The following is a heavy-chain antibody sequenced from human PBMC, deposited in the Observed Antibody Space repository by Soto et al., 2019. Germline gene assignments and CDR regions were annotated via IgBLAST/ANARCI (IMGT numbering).Heavy chain of an antibody. Sequence: PGGSLRLSCAASGFPFSSYWMSWVRQAPGKGLEWVANIKQDGSEKYYVDSVKGRFTISRDNAKNSLYLQMNSLRAEDTAVYYCARGGGSYYVWGQGTLVTVSS. CDR1: GFPFSSYW. CDR3: ARGGGSYYV. V-gene: IGHV3-7*01. J-gene: IGHJ4*02. D-gene: IGHD1-26*01. CDR2: IKQDGSEK.